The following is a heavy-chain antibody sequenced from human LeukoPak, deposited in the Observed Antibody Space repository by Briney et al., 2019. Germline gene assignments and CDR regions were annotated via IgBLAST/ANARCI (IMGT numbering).Heavy chain of an antibody. V-gene: IGHV4-39*07. D-gene: IGHD3-9*01. CDR3: ARDSPSVDDILTGRHRNFDY. CDR1: GGPISSSSYY. CDR2: IYYSGST. J-gene: IGHJ4*02. Sequence: KPSETLSLTCTVSGGPISSSSYYWGWIRQPPGKGLEWIGSIYYSGSTYYNPSLKSRVTISVDTSKNQFSLKLSSVTAADTAVYYCARDSPSVDDILTGRHRNFDYWGQGTLVTVSS.